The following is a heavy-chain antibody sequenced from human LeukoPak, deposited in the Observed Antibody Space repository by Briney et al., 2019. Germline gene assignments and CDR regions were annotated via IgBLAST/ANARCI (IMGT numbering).Heavy chain of an antibody. D-gene: IGHD6-19*01. J-gene: IGHJ6*02. Sequence: SVKVSCKASGGTFSSYAISWVRQAPGQGLEWMGRIIPILGIANYAQKFQGRVTITADKSTSTAYMELSSLRSEDTAVYYCARDRLVAVAGFYYYYYGMDVWGQGTTVTVSS. V-gene: IGHV1-69*10. CDR2: IIPILGIA. CDR1: GGTFSSYA. CDR3: ARDRLVAVAGFYYYYYGMDV.